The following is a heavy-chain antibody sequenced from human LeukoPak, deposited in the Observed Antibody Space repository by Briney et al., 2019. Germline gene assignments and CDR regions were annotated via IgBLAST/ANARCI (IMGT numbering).Heavy chain of an antibody. V-gene: IGHV4-59*01. CDR3: ARVGPYYYDSSGSIDAFDI. Sequence: SETLSLTCAVSGYSISSSYYWSWIRQPPGKGLEWIGYIYYSGSTNYNPSLKSRVTISVDTSKNQFSLKLSSVTAADTAVYYCARVGPYYYDSSGSIDAFDIWGQGTMVTVSS. D-gene: IGHD3-22*01. J-gene: IGHJ3*02. CDR2: IYYSGST. CDR1: GYSISSSYY.